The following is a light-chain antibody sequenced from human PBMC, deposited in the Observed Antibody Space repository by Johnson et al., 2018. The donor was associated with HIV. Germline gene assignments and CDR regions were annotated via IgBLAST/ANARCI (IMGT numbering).Light chain of an antibody. CDR2: ENN. CDR3: GTWDSRLRNV. Sequence: LTQPPSVSAAPGQKVTISCSGSSSNIGNNYVSWYQQLPGTAPKLLIYENNKRPSGIPDRFSGSKSGTSATMGITGLQTGDEADYYCGTWDSRLRNVFGTGTKVTVL. V-gene: IGLV1-51*02. CDR1: SSNIGNNY. J-gene: IGLJ1*01.